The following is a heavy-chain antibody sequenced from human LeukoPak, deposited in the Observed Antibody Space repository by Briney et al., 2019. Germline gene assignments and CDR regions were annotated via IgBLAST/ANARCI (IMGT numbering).Heavy chain of an antibody. CDR2: ISYDGSNK. Sequence: PGGSLRLSCAAPGFTFSSYAMHWVRQAPGKGLEWVAVISYDGSNKYYADSVKGRFTISRDNSKNTLYLQMNSLRAEDTAVYYCARAIAVAGPPFDYWGQGTLVTVSS. CDR3: ARAIAVAGPPFDY. J-gene: IGHJ4*02. CDR1: GFTFSSYA. D-gene: IGHD6-19*01. V-gene: IGHV3-30-3*01.